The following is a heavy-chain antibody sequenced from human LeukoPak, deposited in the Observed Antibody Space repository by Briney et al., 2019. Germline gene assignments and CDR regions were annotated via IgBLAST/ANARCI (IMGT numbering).Heavy chain of an antibody. D-gene: IGHD1-26*01. CDR1: GYSISTGYY. CDR2: IYRTGGT. CDR3: ARPAVGGMDV. V-gene: IGHV4-38-2*02. Sequence: SETLSLTCTVSGYSISTGYYWGWIRQPPGKGLEWIASIYRTGGTYYNPSLKNRVTISVDPSKNQFSLKLSSVTAADTAVYYCARPAVGGMDVWGQGTTVTVSS. J-gene: IGHJ6*02.